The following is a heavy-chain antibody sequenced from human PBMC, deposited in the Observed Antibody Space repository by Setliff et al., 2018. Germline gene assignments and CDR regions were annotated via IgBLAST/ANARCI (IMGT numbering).Heavy chain of an antibody. CDR3: CRGGDTGYFDY. D-gene: IGHD2-21*02. J-gene: IGHJ4*02. Sequence: PGGSLRLSCAASGFKFYDYTMHWVRQAPGKGLEWVSLITWDGGTRNFAESVKGRFTLSRDDSKGIAYLQMNSLKADDTAMYYCCRGGDTGYFDYWGQGTLVTVSS. CDR1: GFKFYDYT. CDR2: ITWDGGTR. V-gene: IGHV3-43*01.